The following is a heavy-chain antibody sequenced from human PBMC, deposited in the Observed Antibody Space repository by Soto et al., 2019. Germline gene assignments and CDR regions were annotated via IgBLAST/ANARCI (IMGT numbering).Heavy chain of an antibody. V-gene: IGHV3-23*01. J-gene: IGHJ3*02. D-gene: IGHD4-17*01. Sequence: EVQLLESGGRLVPPGGSLRLSCAGSRFSFSNYAMTWARQAPGEGLEWVSSITGSGGGTTYGDSVKGRFTISRDNSKNILYLQMDSLRADDTAVYYCSTDPNGDYIGAFDNWGQGTMVTVSS. CDR3: STDPNGDYIGAFDN. CDR1: RFSFSNYA. CDR2: ITGSGGGT.